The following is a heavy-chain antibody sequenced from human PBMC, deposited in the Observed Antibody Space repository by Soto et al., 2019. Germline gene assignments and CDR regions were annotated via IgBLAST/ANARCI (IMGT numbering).Heavy chain of an antibody. CDR2: ISPGNGNT. D-gene: IGHD3-22*01. CDR3: ARNLGHYDDSSDYGMDV. V-gene: IGHV1-3*01. J-gene: IGHJ6*02. CDR1: GYTFTTYV. Sequence: QVQLVQSGAEVKKPGASVKVSCKASGYTFTTYVIHWLRQAPGQRLEWMGWISPGNGNTKYSQNFQGRVTITRDTASTTAFVELGSLRSDDTAIYFCARNLGHYDDSSDYGMDVWGQGTKVTVSS.